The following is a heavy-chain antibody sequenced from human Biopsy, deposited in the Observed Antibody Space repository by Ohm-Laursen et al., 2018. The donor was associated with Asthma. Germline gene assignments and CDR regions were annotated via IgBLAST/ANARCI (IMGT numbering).Heavy chain of an antibody. CDR2: IKTNRRGA. J-gene: IGHJ4*02. D-gene: IGHD2-15*01. V-gene: IGHV3-53*01. CDR3: ARFVQAEEGVF. CDR1: GFTVSRDY. Sequence: GSLRLSCTASGFTVSRDYMFWVRQAPGKGLEWVSTIKTNRRGADYPDPAKGRFTISRDDSKNTLYLQMSSLRAEDTAVYFCARFVQAEEGVFWGQGARVIVSS.